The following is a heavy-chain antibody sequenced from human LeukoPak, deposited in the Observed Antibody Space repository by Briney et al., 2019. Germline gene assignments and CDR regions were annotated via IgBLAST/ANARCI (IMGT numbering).Heavy chain of an antibody. CDR1: GFTFSSYT. D-gene: IGHD2-15*01. Sequence: GRSLRLSCAASGFTFSSYTMHWVRQAPGKRPEWVAVISYDGSNKYYADSVKGRFTISRDNSKNTLYLQMNSLRAEDTAVYYCASGCSGGRCYRDYGMDVWGQGTTVTVSS. CDR2: ISYDGSNK. CDR3: ASGCSGGRCYRDYGMDV. V-gene: IGHV3-30-3*01. J-gene: IGHJ6*02.